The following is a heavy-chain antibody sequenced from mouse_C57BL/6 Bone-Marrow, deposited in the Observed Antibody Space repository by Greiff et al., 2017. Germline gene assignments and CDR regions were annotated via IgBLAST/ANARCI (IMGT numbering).Heavy chain of an antibody. CDR1: GYTFTDYY. D-gene: IGHD2-3*01. CDR3: ARSKGGYYSYYAMDY. Sequence: EVQLQQSGPELVKPGASVKISCKASGYTFTDYYMNWVKQSHGKSLEWIGDINPNNGGTSYNQKFKGKATLTVDKSSSTAYMELRSLTSEDSAVNYCARSKGGYYSYYAMDYWGQGTSVTVSS. V-gene: IGHV1-26*01. J-gene: IGHJ4*01. CDR2: INPNNGGT.